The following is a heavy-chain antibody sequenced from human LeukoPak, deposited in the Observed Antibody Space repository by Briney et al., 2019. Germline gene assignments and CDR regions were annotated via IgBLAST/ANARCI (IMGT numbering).Heavy chain of an antibody. CDR2: IYTSGST. CDR3: ARERLLWFGEAGYDAFDI. Sequence: SETLSLTCTVSGGSISSGSYYWSWIRQPAGKGLEWIGRIYTSGSTNYNPSLKSRVTISVDTSKNQFSLKLSSVTAADTAVYYCARERLLWFGEAGYDAFDIWGQGTMVTVSS. V-gene: IGHV4-61*02. CDR1: GGSISSGSYY. J-gene: IGHJ3*02. D-gene: IGHD3-10*01.